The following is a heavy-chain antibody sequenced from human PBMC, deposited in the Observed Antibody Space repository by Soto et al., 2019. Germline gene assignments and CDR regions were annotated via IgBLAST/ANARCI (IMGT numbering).Heavy chain of an antibody. J-gene: IGHJ2*01. CDR2: MSNSGST. D-gene: IGHD4-17*01. CDR1: GGSISSSSYY. Sequence: QLQLQESGPGLVKPLETLSLTCTVSGGSISSSSYYWGWIRQPPGKGLECVGRMSNSGSTYYAPSLKRRLTISGDTAKSQFSLNLRSVTAADTAVYYCARHVTTVTTTYWHFDLWGRGTLVTVSS. V-gene: IGHV4-39*01. CDR3: ARHVTTVTTTYWHFDL.